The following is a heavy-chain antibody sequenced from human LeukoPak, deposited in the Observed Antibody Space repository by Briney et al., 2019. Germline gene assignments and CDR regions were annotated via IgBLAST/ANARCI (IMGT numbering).Heavy chain of an antibody. CDR2: ISAYNGNT. D-gene: IGHD5-12*01. Sequence: ASVKVSCKASGYTFINYGIIWVRQAPGQGLEWMGWISAYNGNTNYAQKLQGRVTMTTDTSTSTAYMELRSLRSDDTAVYYCARDPRDPYDSPPFDYWGQGTLVTVSS. J-gene: IGHJ4*02. V-gene: IGHV1-18*01. CDR1: GYTFINYG. CDR3: ARDPRDPYDSPPFDY.